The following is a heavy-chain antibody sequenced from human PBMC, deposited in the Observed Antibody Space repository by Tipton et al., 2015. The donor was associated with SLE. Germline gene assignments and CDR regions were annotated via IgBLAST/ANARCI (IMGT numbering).Heavy chain of an antibody. V-gene: IGHV3-7*01. CDR2: IKEDGSEK. CDR3: ARGKYYFDY. Sequence: GSLRLSCAASGFTFSSYSMNWVRRAPGKGLEWVANIKEDGSEKHYVDSVKDRLTISRDNAKNSLYLQMNSLRAEDTAVYYCARGKYYFDYWGQGALVTVSS. J-gene: IGHJ4*02. CDR1: GFTFSSYS.